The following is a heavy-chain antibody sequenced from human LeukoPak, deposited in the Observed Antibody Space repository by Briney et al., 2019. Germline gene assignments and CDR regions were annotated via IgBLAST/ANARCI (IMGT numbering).Heavy chain of an antibody. V-gene: IGHV3-21*01. Sequence: PGGSLRLSCAASGFTFSSYSMNWVRQAPGKGLEWVSSISSSSSYIYYADSVKGRFTISRDNAKNSLYLRMNSLRAEDTAVYYCARDHGDYATDAFDIWGQGTMVTVSS. CDR2: ISSSSSYI. CDR3: ARDHGDYATDAFDI. D-gene: IGHD4-17*01. J-gene: IGHJ3*02. CDR1: GFTFSSYS.